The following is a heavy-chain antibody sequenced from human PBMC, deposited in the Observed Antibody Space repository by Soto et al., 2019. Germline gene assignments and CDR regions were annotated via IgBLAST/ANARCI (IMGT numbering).Heavy chain of an antibody. D-gene: IGHD5-18*01. Sequence: PGGSLRLSCGASGFTFSSYWMHWVRQAPGKGLVWVSRINSDGSSTSYADSVKGRFTISRDNAKNTLYLQMNSLRAEDTAVYYCARGGGHSYGAFDYWGQGTLVTVSS. CDR1: GFTFSSYW. CDR2: INSDGSST. V-gene: IGHV3-74*01. CDR3: ARGGGHSYGAFDY. J-gene: IGHJ4*02.